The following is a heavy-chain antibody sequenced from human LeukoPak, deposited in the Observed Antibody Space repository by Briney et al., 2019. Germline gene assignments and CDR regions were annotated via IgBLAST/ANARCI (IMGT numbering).Heavy chain of an antibody. CDR3: ARLVGLLWFGELRWFDP. D-gene: IGHD3-10*01. J-gene: IGHJ5*02. Sequence: SETLSLTCTVSGGSISSSSYYWGWIRQPPGEGLEWIGSIYYSGSTYYNPSLKSRVTISVDTSKNQFSLKLSSVTAADTAVYYCARLVGLLWFGELRWFDPWGQGTLVTVSS. CDR1: GGSISSSSYY. V-gene: IGHV4-39*01. CDR2: IYYSGST.